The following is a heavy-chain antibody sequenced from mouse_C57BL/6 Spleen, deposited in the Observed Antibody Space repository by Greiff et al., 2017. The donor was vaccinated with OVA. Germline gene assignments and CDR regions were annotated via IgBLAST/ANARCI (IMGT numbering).Heavy chain of an antibody. CDR3: ARGGGYYLDY. CDR2: IYPGSGNT. V-gene: IGHV1-76*01. D-gene: IGHD2-3*01. CDR1: GYTFTDYY. Sequence: QVQLKESGAELVRPGASVKLSCKASGYTFTDYYINWVKQRPGQGLEWIARIYPGSGNTYYNEKFKGKATLTAEKSSSTAYMQLSSLTSEDSAVYFCARGGGYYLDYWGQGTSVTVSS. J-gene: IGHJ4*01.